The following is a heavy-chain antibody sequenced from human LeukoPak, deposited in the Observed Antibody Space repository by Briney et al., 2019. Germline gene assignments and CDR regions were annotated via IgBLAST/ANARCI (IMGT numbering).Heavy chain of an antibody. CDR1: GGSISSSSYY. V-gene: IGHV4-39*01. J-gene: IGHJ4*02. CDR3: ARHRNEYDYGDYQIIDY. D-gene: IGHD4-17*01. CDR2: IYYSGST. Sequence: SETLSLTCTVSGGSISSSSYYWGWIRQPPGKGLEWIGSIYYSGSTYYNPSLKSRVTISVDTSKNQFSLKLSSVTAADTAVYYCARHRNEYDYGDYQIIDYWGQGTLVTVSS.